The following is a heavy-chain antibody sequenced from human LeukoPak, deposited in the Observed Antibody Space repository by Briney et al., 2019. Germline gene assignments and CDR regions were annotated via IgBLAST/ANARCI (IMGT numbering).Heavy chain of an antibody. CDR2: INVGNGNT. D-gene: IGHD3-16*01. CDR1: GYTFTSYT. V-gene: IGHV1-3*01. CDR3: ARQGGGFDY. J-gene: IGHJ4*02. Sequence: GASVKVSCKASGYTFTSYTIHWVRQAPGQRLEWMGWINVGNGNTKYSQKFQGRVTITRDTSASTAYMELSSLRSEDTAVYYCARQGGGFDYRGQGILVTVSS.